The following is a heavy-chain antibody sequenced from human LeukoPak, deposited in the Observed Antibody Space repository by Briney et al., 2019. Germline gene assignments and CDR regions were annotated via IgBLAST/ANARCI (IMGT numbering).Heavy chain of an antibody. Sequence: SETLSLTCTVSGGSIISYYWNWIRQPPGKGLEWIGYIYYSGSTSYNPSLKSRVTISVDTSKNQFSLKLSSVTAADTAVYYCARDKDGDYPFYGMNVWGQGTTVTVSS. CDR1: GGSIISYY. CDR2: IYYSGST. D-gene: IGHD4-17*01. V-gene: IGHV4-59*01. CDR3: ARDKDGDYPFYGMNV. J-gene: IGHJ6*02.